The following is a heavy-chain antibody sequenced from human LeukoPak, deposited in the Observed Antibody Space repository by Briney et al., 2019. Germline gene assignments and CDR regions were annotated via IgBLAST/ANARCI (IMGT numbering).Heavy chain of an antibody. CDR3: ARVVPPTDYGSGSYFWDPYYFDY. CDR1: GFTLSSYD. D-gene: IGHD3-10*01. V-gene: IGHV3-30*03. CDR2: ISYDGSNK. J-gene: IGHJ4*02. Sequence: GGSLRLSCAASGFTLSSYDMHWVRQAPGKGLEWVAVISYDGSNKYYADSVKGRFTISRDNSKNTLFLQMNSLRAEDTAVYYCARVVPPTDYGSGSYFWDPYYFDYWGQGTLVTVSS.